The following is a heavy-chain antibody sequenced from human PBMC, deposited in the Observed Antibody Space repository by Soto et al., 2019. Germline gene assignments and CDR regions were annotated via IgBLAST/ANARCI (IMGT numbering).Heavy chain of an antibody. J-gene: IGHJ5*02. CDR3: AKDHVLLWFGELSNWFDP. CDR2: ISYDGSNK. Sequence: GGSLRLSCAASGFTFSSYGMHWVRQAPGKGLEWVAVISYDGSNKYYADSVKGRFTISRDNSKNTLYLQMNSLRAEDTAVYYCAKDHVLLWFGELSNWFDPWGQGTLVTVSS. V-gene: IGHV3-30*18. D-gene: IGHD3-10*01. CDR1: GFTFSSYG.